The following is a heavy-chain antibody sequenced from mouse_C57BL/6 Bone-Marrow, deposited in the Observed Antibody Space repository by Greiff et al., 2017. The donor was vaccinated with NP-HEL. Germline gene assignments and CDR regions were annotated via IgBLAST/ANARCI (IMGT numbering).Heavy chain of an antibody. CDR3: TRGDGYDWFAY. Sequence: VQLHQSGAELVRPGASVKLSCTASGFNIKDDYMHWVKQRPEQGLEWIGWIDPENGDTEYASKFQGKATITADTSSNTAYLQLSSLTSEDTAVYYCTRGDGYDWFAYWGQGTLVTVSA. CDR1: GFNIKDDY. V-gene: IGHV14-4*01. CDR2: IDPENGDT. J-gene: IGHJ3*01. D-gene: IGHD2-2*01.